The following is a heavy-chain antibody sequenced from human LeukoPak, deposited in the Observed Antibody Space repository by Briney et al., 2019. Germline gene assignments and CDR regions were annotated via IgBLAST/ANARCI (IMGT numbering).Heavy chain of an antibody. CDR2: INHSGST. CDR1: GGSFSGYY. D-gene: IGHD3-10*01. Sequence: SETLSLTCAVYGGSFSGYYWSWIRQPPGKGLEWIGEINHSGSTNYNPSLKSRVTISVDTSKNQFSLKLSSVTAADTAVYYCARVLRVRGVIYGMDVWGQGTRSPSP. V-gene: IGHV4-34*01. CDR3: ARVLRVRGVIYGMDV. J-gene: IGHJ6*02.